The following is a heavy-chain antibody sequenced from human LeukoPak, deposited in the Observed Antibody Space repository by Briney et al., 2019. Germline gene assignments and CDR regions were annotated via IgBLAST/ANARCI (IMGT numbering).Heavy chain of an antibody. CDR2: ISWNSGSI. CDR1: GFTFDDYA. CDR3: AKDNYDFWSGFMDV. D-gene: IGHD3-3*01. V-gene: IGHV3-9*03. J-gene: IGHJ6*03. Sequence: GGSLRLSCAASGFTFDDYAMHWVRQAPGKGLEWVSGISWNSGSIGYADSVKGRFTISRANAKNSLYLQMNSLRAEDMALYYCAKDNYDFWSGFMDVWGKGTTVTVSS.